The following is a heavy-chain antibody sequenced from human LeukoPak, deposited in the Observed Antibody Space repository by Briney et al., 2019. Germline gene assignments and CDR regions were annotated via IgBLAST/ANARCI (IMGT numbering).Heavy chain of an antibody. CDR3: ARGPDGAAMYY. Sequence: PSETLSLTCAVYGGSFSGYYWSWIRQPPGKGLEWIGEINHSGSTNYNPSLKSRVTISVDTSKNQFSLKLSSVTAADTAVYYCARGPDGAAMYYWGQGTLVTVSS. V-gene: IGHV4-34*01. D-gene: IGHD1-14*01. CDR2: INHSGST. J-gene: IGHJ4*02. CDR1: GGSFSGYY.